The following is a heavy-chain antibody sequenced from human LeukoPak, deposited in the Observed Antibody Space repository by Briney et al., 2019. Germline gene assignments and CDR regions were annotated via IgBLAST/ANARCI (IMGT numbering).Heavy chain of an antibody. CDR2: IYTSGST. CDR3: ARYCSSTSCHDY. V-gene: IGHV4-61*02. J-gene: IGHJ4*02. Sequence: SETLSLTCTVSGGSISSGSYYWSWIRQPAGKGLEWIGRIYTSGSTNYNPSLKSRVTISVDTSKNQFSLKLSSVTAADTAVYYCARYCSSTSCHDYWGQGTLVTVSS. D-gene: IGHD2-2*01. CDR1: GGSISSGSYY.